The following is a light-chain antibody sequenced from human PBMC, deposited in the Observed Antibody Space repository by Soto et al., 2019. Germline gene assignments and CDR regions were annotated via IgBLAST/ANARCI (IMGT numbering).Light chain of an antibody. Sequence: DIQMTQCPSTMSASVGDTVTVTCRASQSVSASLSWYHHRPGGAPKLLIYIASPLPRVGPSRFTVSGSVTQFSLTLSTLHPHDFAPYYCQQYVTFSGTFGSGTKGVIK. CDR3: QQYVTFSGT. V-gene: IGKV1-5*01. CDR2: IAS. J-gene: IGKJ1*01. CDR1: QSVSAS.